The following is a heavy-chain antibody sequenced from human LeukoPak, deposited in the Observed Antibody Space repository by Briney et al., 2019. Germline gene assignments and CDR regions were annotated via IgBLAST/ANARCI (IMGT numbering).Heavy chain of an antibody. CDR3: ARAGGDYGMDV. D-gene: IGHD3-16*01. V-gene: IGHV3-23*01. J-gene: IGHJ6*02. CDR1: GFTFSSYA. Sequence: GGSLRLSCAASGFTFSSYAMTWVRQAPGIGLEWVSSISASGVSTYADSVKGRLTISRDNSKNTLYLQMSSLRAEDTAVYYCARAGGDYGMDVWGQGTTVTVSS. CDR2: ISASGVST.